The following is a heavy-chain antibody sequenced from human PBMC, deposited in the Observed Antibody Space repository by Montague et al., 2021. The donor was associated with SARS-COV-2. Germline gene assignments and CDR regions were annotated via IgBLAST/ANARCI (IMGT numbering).Heavy chain of an antibody. CDR1: GFTFSSYS. D-gene: IGHD2-15*01. CDR2: ISSSSSYI. CDR3: ARDGRHY. V-gene: IGHV3-21*01. Sequence: SRRLSLSASGFTFSSYSMNWVRQAPGKGLEWVSSISSSSSYIYYADSVKGRFIISRDNAKNSLYLQMNSLRAEDTAVYYCARDGRHYWGQGTLVTVSS. J-gene: IGHJ4*02.